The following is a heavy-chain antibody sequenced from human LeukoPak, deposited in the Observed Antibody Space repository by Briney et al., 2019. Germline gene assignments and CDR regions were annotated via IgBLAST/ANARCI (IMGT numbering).Heavy chain of an antibody. J-gene: IGHJ3*02. D-gene: IGHD3-10*01. CDR1: GFTFSDYY. V-gene: IGHV3-11*04. Sequence: GGSLRLSCAASGFTFSDYYMSWIRQAPGKGLEWVSYISSSGSTIYYADSVKGRFTISRDNAKNLRYLQMISLRAEDTAVCYSAIEGSGRAFDIWGQETMVTVSS. CDR3: AIEGSGRAFDI. CDR2: ISSSGSTI.